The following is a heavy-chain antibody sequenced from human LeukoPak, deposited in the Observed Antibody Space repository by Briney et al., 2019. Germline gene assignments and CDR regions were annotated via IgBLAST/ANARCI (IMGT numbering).Heavy chain of an antibody. D-gene: IGHD3-22*01. CDR3: ARPYYYDSSGPYGMDV. Sequence: PSETLSLTCTVSGGSISSSSYYWGWIRQPPGKGLEWIGSIYYSGSTYYNPSLKSRVTISVDTSKNQFSLKLSSVTAADTAVYYCARPYYYDSSGPYGMDVWGRGTTVTVSS. V-gene: IGHV4-39*01. CDR1: GGSISSSSYY. J-gene: IGHJ6*02. CDR2: IYYSGST.